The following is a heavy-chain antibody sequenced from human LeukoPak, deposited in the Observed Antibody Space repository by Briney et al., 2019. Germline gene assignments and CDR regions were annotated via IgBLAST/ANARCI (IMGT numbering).Heavy chain of an antibody. CDR3: ARRHGSYYYDSSGDDY. J-gene: IGHJ4*02. CDR1: GGSISSSSYY. D-gene: IGHD3-22*01. Sequence: PSETLSLTCTVSGGSISSSSYYWGWICQPPGKGLEWIGSIYYSGSTYYNPSLKSRVTISVDTSKNQFSLKLSSVTAADTAVHYCARRHGSYYYDSSGDDYWGQGTLVTVSS. CDR2: IYYSGST. V-gene: IGHV4-39*01.